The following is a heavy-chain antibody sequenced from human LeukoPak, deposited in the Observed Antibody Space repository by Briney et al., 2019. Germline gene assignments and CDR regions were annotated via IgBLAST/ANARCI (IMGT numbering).Heavy chain of an antibody. CDR3: ASLIGKDFSLFDY. J-gene: IGHJ4*02. CDR1: GFIFSNYW. D-gene: IGHD3-10*01. V-gene: IGHV3-30*03. CDR2: VSNDGENK. Sequence: GGSLRLSCEASGFIFSNYWMSWVRQAPGKGLEWVALVSNDGENKYYADSVMGRFTISRDNSKNTLYLQMDSLRTEDTAIYYCASLIGKDFSLFDYWGQGTLVTVSS.